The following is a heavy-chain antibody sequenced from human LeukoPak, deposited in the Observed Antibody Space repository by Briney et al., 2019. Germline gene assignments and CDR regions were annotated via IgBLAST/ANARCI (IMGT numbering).Heavy chain of an antibody. CDR1: GFTFSSYG. D-gene: IGHD2-15*01. CDR3: AKDSNGYCSGGSCRTFDY. J-gene: IGHJ4*02. V-gene: IGHV3-30*18. CDR2: ISYDGSNK. Sequence: GGSLRLSCAASGFTFSSYGMHWVRQAPGKGLEWGAVISYDGSNKYYADSVKGRFTISRDNSKNSLYLQMNSLRAEDTAVYYCAKDSNGYCSGGSCRTFDYWGQGTLVTVSS.